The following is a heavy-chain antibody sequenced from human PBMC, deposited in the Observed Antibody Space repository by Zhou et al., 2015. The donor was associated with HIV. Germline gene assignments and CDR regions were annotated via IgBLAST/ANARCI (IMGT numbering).Heavy chain of an antibody. Sequence: QVQLVQSGAEVKKPGSSVKVSCKASGYTFAGYYMHWVRQAPGQGLEWMGYINPNSGDTNYAQKFQGRVTMTRDTSISTAYMELSRLTSDDTAVYYCARGKVGATTRWFDPWGQGTLVTVSS. V-gene: IGHV1-2*02. CDR3: ARGKVGATTRWFDP. D-gene: IGHD1-26*01. J-gene: IGHJ5*02. CDR2: INPNSGDT. CDR1: GYTFAGYY.